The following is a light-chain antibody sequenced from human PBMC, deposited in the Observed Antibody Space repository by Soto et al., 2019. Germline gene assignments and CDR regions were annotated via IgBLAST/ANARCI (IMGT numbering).Light chain of an antibody. V-gene: IGKV3-20*01. Sequence: FLTHSPGTLSFSPGEIATLSCSASQTVSITYLTWCQQKPGQAPRLLIFGASKRATGIPDRFSGSGSGRDFTLTISGLGPEDFAVYYCQQYGSSPLISFGQGTRL. CDR2: GAS. CDR1: QTVSITY. CDR3: QQYGSSPLIS. J-gene: IGKJ5*01.